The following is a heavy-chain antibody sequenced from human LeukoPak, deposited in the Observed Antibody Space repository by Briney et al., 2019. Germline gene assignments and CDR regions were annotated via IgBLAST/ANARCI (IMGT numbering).Heavy chain of an antibody. CDR3: AKGGIAAAGMGPGWFDP. D-gene: IGHD6-13*01. CDR2: TRNKANSYTT. V-gene: IGHV3-72*01. CDR1: GFTFSDHY. Sequence: GGSLRLSCAASGFTFSDHYMDWVRQAPGKGLEWVGRTRNKANSYTTEYAASVKGRFTISRDDSKNSLYLQMNSLKTEDTAVYYCAKGGIAAAGMGPGWFDPWGQGTLVTVSS. J-gene: IGHJ5*02.